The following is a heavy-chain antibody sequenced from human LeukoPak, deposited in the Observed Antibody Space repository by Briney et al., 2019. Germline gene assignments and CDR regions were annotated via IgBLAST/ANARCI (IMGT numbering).Heavy chain of an antibody. J-gene: IGHJ4*02. Sequence: GSLRLSCAASGFTFSTYGMHWVRQAPGKGLEWVAVIWDDGSNEFYSDSVKGRFTISRHNSRNTLYLQMNSLRAEDTAVYYCARDSVRDAYNSYYFDFWGQRTL. V-gene: IGHV3-33*01. CDR2: IWDDGSNE. CDR3: ARDSVRDAYNSYYFDF. CDR1: GFTFSTYG. D-gene: IGHD5-24*01.